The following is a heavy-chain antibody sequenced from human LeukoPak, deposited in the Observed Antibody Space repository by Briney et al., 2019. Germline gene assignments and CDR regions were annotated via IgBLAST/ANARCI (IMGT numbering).Heavy chain of an antibody. Sequence: GGSLRLSCAASGFTFSSYAMHWVRQAPGKGLEWVAVISYDGSNKYYADSVKGRFTISRDNSKNTLYLQMNSLRAEDTAVYYCARGHTYCSSTSCYGVTDGMDVWGQGTTVTVSS. CDR3: ARGHTYCSSTSCYGVTDGMDV. D-gene: IGHD2-2*01. CDR1: GFTFSSYA. J-gene: IGHJ6*02. CDR2: ISYDGSNK. V-gene: IGHV3-30-3*01.